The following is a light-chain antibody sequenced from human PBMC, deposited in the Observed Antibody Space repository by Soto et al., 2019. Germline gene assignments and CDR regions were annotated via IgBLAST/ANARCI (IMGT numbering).Light chain of an antibody. J-gene: IGKJ1*01. CDR3: QQSYNTPQT. V-gene: IGKV1-39*01. Sequence: DIQMTQSPSSLSSSVGYIFTITCRASQTITNYLNWYQQQSGKAPKLLIYATDTLQSGVPSRFSGSGSGTDYTLTISSLQPEDFATYYCQQSYNTPQTFGQGTKVDIK. CDR2: ATD. CDR1: QTITNY.